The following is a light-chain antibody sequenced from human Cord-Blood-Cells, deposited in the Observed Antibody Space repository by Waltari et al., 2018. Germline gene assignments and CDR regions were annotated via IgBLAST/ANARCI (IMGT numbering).Light chain of an antibody. V-gene: IGKV1-8*01. J-gene: IGKJ4*01. Sequence: AIRMTQSPSSFSASTGDRVTITCRASLGISSYLAWYQQKPGKAPKLLIYAASTVQSGVPSRFDRSGSGTDFTLTISCLRSEDFATYYCQQYYSYPLTFGGGTKVEIK. CDR2: AAS. CDR1: LGISSY. CDR3: QQYYSYPLT.